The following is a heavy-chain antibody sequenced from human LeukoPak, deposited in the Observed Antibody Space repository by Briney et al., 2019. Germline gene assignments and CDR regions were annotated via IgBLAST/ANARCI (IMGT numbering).Heavy chain of an antibody. J-gene: IGHJ4*02. CDR1: GFTFSSYA. Sequence: GGSLRLSCAASGFTFSSYAMSWVRQAPGKGLEWVSTITGSGDSTNYADSVKGRFTISRDNSKNTLYLQMNSLRAEDTAVYYCAKRGDFWSGYTAWDYWGQGTLVTVSS. V-gene: IGHV3-23*01. CDR2: ITGSGDST. CDR3: AKRGDFWSGYTAWDY. D-gene: IGHD3-3*01.